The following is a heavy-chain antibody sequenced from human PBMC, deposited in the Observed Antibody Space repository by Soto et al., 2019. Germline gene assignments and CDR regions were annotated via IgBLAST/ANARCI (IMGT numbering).Heavy chain of an antibody. CDR3: ARQYYYDSSGYGNNWFDP. V-gene: IGHV4-38-2*01. CDR1: GYSISSGCY. CDR2: IYHSGST. Sequence: SETLSLTCAVSGYSISSGCYWGWIRQPPGKGLEWIGSIYHSGSTYYNPSLKSRVTISVDTSKNQFSLKLSSVTAADTAVYYCARQYYYDSSGYGNNWFDPWGQGTLVTVSS. D-gene: IGHD3-22*01. J-gene: IGHJ5*02.